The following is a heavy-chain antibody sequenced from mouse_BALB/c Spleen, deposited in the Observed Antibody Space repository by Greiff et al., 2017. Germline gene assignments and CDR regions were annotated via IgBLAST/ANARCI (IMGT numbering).Heavy chain of an antibody. CDR2: ISYSGST. D-gene: IGHD6-1*01. CDR3: ARYGGSSHYFDY. Sequence: VQLKESGPSLVKPSQTLSLTCSVTGDSITSGYWNWIRKFPGNKIEYMGYISYSGSTYYNPSLKSRISITRDTSKNQYYLQLNSVTTEDTATYYCARYGGSSHYFDYWGQGTTLTVSS. J-gene: IGHJ2*01. CDR1: GDSITSGY. V-gene: IGHV3-8*02.